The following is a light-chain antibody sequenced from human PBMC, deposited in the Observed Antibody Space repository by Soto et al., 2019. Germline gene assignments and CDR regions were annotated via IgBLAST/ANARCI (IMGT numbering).Light chain of an antibody. CDR1: QSISTF. J-gene: IGKJ5*01. Sequence: DIQMTQTQSFLSASVGDRVTITCRASQSISTFLNWYQQKPGRAPKILIYAASSLQSGVPSRFSGSGSGTDFTLTISSLQPEDFATYYCQQSYSTSITFGQGTRLEIK. CDR2: AAS. V-gene: IGKV1-39*01. CDR3: QQSYSTSIT.